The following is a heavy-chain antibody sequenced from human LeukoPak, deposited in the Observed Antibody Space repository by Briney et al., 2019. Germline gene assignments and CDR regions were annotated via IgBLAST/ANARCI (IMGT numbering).Heavy chain of an antibody. Sequence: PGGSLRLSCAASGFTFSDYYMSWIRQAPGKGLEWVSYISSSSSYTNYADSVKGRFTISRDNAKNSLYLQMNSLRAEDTAVYYCARDGDDILTGRPYYYYGMDVWGKGTTVTVSS. CDR1: GFTFSDYY. CDR2: ISSSSSYT. J-gene: IGHJ6*04. V-gene: IGHV3-11*06. CDR3: ARDGDDILTGRPYYYYGMDV. D-gene: IGHD3-9*01.